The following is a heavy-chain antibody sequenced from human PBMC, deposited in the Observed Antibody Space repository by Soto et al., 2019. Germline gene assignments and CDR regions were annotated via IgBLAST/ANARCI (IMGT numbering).Heavy chain of an antibody. V-gene: IGHV1-69*06. CDR1: GDTFSSYA. J-gene: IGHJ4*02. D-gene: IGHD6-13*01. Sequence: QVQLVQSGAEVRKPGSSVKVSCKASGDTFSSYAISWVRQAPGQGLEWMGGIVPFIGTTNYAQNFQGRVTITADKSTSTTYMELTSRRSEDTAVYYCARGGFSSSWRFDYWGQGALVTVSS. CDR2: IVPFIGTT. CDR3: ARGGFSSSWRFDY.